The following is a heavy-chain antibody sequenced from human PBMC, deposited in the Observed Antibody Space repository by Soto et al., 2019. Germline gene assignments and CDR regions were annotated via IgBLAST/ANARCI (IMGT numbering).Heavy chain of an antibody. J-gene: IGHJ4*02. CDR1: GGSISSGGYY. V-gene: IGHV4-31*03. CDR3: AIGGYGFGEGYFDY. D-gene: IGHD3-10*01. CDR2: IYYSGST. Sequence: QVQLQESGPGLVKPSQTLSLTCTVSGGSISSGGYYWSWIRQHPGKGLEWIGYIYYSGSTYYNPSPTSRVTISVDTSKNQFSLKLSSVTAADTAVYYCAIGGYGFGEGYFDYWGQGTLVTVSS.